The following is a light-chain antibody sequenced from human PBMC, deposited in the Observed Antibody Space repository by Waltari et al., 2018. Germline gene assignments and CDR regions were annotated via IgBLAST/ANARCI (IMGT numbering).Light chain of an antibody. CDR3: QQSYSTPYT. J-gene: IGKJ2*01. Sequence: DIQITPSSSSLSASIRDTVTIPSRASQTIDSYLNWYQQKPGEAPKILIYPASSLQSGVPSRFSGSGSGTDFTLTISSLQPEDFVTYYCQQSYSTPYTFGQGTKLEIK. CDR2: PAS. CDR1: QTIDSY. V-gene: IGKV1-39*01.